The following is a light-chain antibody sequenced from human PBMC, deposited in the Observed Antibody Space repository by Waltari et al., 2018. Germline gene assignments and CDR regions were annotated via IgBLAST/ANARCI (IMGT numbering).Light chain of an antibody. CDR2: DAS. CDR1: QSINNNY. CDR3: QQYGSSPPGT. V-gene: IGKV3-20*01. Sequence: EIVLTQSPGTLSLSPGERATLSCRASQSINNNYLAWYQHKPGQAPRFLIYDASSRATGIPDRFSGSASATDFTLTISRLEPEDFAVYYCQQYGSSPPGTFGQGTKVEIK. J-gene: IGKJ1*01.